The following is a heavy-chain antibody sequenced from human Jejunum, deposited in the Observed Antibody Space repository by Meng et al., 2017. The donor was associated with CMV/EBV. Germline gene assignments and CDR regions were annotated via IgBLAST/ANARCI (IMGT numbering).Heavy chain of an antibody. CDR1: GFSMSASGVG. Sequence: QITLKESGPTLVKPTQTLTLTCTFSGFSMSASGVGVGWIRQPPGKALEWLGLIYWNDDKHYSPFLKSRLTIIKDTSKSQVVLTLTNMDPVDTATYHCAHSRDGYRLFDFWGQGTLVTVSS. D-gene: IGHD5-24*01. V-gene: IGHV2-5*01. CDR3: AHSRDGYRLFDF. CDR2: IYWNDDK. J-gene: IGHJ4*02.